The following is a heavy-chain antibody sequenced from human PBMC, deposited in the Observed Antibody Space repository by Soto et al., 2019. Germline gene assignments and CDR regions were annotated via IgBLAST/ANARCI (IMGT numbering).Heavy chain of an antibody. Sequence: SETLSLTCTVSGGSISTGSYCWTWIRQHPGKGLEWIGYIYYSGSTNYNPSLKSRVTISVDTSKNQFSLKLSSVTAADTAVYYCARGGSGWYEVNYYYYGMDVWGQGTTVTVSS. CDR1: GGSISTGSYC. CDR2: IYYSGST. CDR3: ARGGSGWYEVNYYYYGMDV. V-gene: IGHV4-61*01. D-gene: IGHD6-19*01. J-gene: IGHJ6*02.